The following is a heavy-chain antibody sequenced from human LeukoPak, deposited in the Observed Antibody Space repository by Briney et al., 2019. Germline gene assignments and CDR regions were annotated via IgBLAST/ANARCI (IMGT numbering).Heavy chain of an antibody. CDR2: IIPTFGTA. Sequence: SVKVSCKASGGTFSRYAISWVRQAPGQGLEWMGGIIPTFGTANYAQKFQGRVTITADESTSTAYMELSSLRSEDTAVYYCARGGYYDSSGYIQLDYWSQGTLVTVSS. CDR1: GGTFSRYA. D-gene: IGHD3-22*01. J-gene: IGHJ4*02. CDR3: ARGGYYDSSGYIQLDY. V-gene: IGHV1-69*01.